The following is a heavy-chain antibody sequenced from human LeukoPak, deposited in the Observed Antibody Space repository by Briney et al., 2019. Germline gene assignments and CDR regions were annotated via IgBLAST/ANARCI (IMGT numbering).Heavy chain of an antibody. Sequence: PSETLSLTWTVSGGPISSYYWSWIRQPSGKGLEWSGRIYTSGSTNYNPSLKSRVTISVDTSKNQFSLKLSSVTAADTAVYYCARDMYYYDSSGYTYYFDYWGQGTLVTVSS. CDR2: IYTSGST. CDR3: ARDMYYYDSSGYTYYFDY. CDR1: GGPISSYY. J-gene: IGHJ4*02. D-gene: IGHD3-22*01. V-gene: IGHV4-4*07.